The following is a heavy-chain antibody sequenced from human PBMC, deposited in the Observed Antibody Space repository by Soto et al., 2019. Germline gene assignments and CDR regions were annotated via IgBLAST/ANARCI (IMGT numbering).Heavy chain of an antibody. D-gene: IGHD6-19*01. J-gene: IGHJ5*02. Sequence: QVQLQQWGAGLLKPSETLSLTCAVYGGSFSGYYWSWIRQPPGKGLEWIGEINHSGSTNYNPSLKSRVTISVDTSKNQFSLKLSSVTAADTAVYYCARGRGQWLVPGWFDPWGQGTLVTVSS. V-gene: IGHV4-34*01. CDR1: GGSFSGYY. CDR2: INHSGST. CDR3: ARGRGQWLVPGWFDP.